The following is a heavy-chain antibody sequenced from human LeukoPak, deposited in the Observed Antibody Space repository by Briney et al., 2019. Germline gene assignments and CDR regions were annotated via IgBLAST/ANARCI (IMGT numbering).Heavy chain of an antibody. CDR3: ARELDYDGPNGVDY. D-gene: IGHD3/OR15-3a*01. V-gene: IGHV3-21*01. CDR1: GFTFSSYS. J-gene: IGHJ4*02. CDR2: ISSSSYI. Sequence: GGSLRLSCAASGFTFSSYSMNWVRQAPGKGLEWVSSISSSSYIYYADSVKGRFTISRDNAKNSPYLQMNSLRAEDTAVYYCARELDYDGPNGVDYWGQGTLVTVSS.